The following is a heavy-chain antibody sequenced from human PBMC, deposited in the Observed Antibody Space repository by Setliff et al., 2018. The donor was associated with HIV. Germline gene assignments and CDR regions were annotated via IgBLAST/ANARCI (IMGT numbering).Heavy chain of an antibody. V-gene: IGHV4-4*09. CDR1: GDSTSSYY. CDR3: ARHYYGSGSYYNPPPYYYYYMDV. CDR2: IYTTGST. D-gene: IGHD3-10*01. J-gene: IGHJ6*03. Sequence: LETLSLTCPVSGDSTSSYYWSWIRQPPGKGLEWIGYIYTTGSTNYNPSLKSRVTISLDTSKNQLSLKLSSVTAADTAVYYCARHYYGSGSYYNPPPYYYYYMDVWGKGTTVTVSS.